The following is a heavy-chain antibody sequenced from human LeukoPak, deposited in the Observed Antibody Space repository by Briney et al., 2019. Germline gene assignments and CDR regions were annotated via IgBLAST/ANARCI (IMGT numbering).Heavy chain of an antibody. Sequence: PSETLSLTCAVYGGSFSGYYWSWIRQPAGKGLEYIGRIYNSGITNYNPSLKSRVTISVDTSKNQFSLKLNSVTAADTAKYYCATGPGNGFWNYWGQGTLVTVSS. J-gene: IGHJ4*02. CDR1: GGSFSGYY. D-gene: IGHD3-3*01. CDR2: IYNSGIT. V-gene: IGHV4-59*10. CDR3: ATGPGNGFWNY.